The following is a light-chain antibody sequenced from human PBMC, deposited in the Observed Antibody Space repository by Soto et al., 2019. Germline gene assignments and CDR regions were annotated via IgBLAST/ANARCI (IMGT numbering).Light chain of an antibody. CDR1: QSVSSN. CDR3: QQYNNWPPST. V-gene: IGKV3-15*01. J-gene: IGKJ2*02. Sequence: EIVITQSPATLSVSPGERATLSCRASQSVSSNLAWYQQKPGQAPRLLIYGASTRSTGIPARFSVSGSGKNFSLTISSLQAADFAVYYYQQYNNWPPSTFVQGTKLAIK. CDR2: GAS.